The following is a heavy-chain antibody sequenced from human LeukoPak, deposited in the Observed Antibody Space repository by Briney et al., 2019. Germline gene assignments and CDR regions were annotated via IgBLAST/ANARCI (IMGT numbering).Heavy chain of an antibody. D-gene: IGHD6-13*01. V-gene: IGHV4-39*07. Sequence: PSETLSLTCTVSGGSISSSSYYWGWIRQPPGKGLEWIGSIYYSGSTNYNPSLKSRVTISVDTSKNQFSLKLSSVTAADTAVYYCARDRTAAAGTRYYYYYGMDVWGQGTTVTVSS. J-gene: IGHJ6*02. CDR3: ARDRTAAAGTRYYYYYGMDV. CDR2: IYYSGST. CDR1: GGSISSSSYY.